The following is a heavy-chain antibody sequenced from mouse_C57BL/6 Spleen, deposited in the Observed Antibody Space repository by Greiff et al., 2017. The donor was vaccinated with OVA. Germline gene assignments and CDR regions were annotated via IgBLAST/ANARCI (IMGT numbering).Heavy chain of an antibody. CDR2: IYPGDGDT. CDR3: ARYHDPYYFDY. J-gene: IGHJ2*01. D-gene: IGHD2-12*01. Sequence: QVQLKQSGAELVKPGASVKISCKASGYAFSSYWMNWVKQRPGKGLEWIGQIYPGDGDTNYNGKFKGKATLTADKSSSTAYMQLSSLTSEDSAVYFCARYHDPYYFDYWGQGTTLTVSS. CDR1: GYAFSSYW. V-gene: IGHV1-80*01.